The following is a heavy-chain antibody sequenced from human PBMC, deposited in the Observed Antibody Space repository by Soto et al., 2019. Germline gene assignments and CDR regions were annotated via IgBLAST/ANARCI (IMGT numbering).Heavy chain of an antibody. J-gene: IGHJ5*02. Sequence: PSQTLSLTCAISGDSGSNNTVAWNWIRQSPSKGLEWLGRAYYRSKWYDDYAESVKSRITINPDTSKNQFSLHLHSVTPEDTALYYCVRSWFGHQVYRVESCGQVPVVKVCS. CDR1: GDSGSNNTVA. CDR3: VRSWFGHQVYRVES. CDR2: AYYRSKWYD. D-gene: IGHD3-16*01. V-gene: IGHV6-1*01.